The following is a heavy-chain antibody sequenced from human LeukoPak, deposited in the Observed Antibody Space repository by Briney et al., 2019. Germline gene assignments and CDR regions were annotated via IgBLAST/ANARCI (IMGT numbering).Heavy chain of an antibody. CDR3: AKDLIRWNIVVVPAASDY. J-gene: IGHJ4*02. D-gene: IGHD2-2*01. CDR1: GFTFSTYW. CDR2: ISGSGGST. V-gene: IGHV3-23*01. Sequence: GGSLRLSCAASGFTFSTYWMHWVRQAPGKGLEWVSAISGSGGSTYYADSVKGRFTISRDNSKNTLYLQMNSLRAEDTAVYYCAKDLIRWNIVVVPAASDYWGQGTLVTVSS.